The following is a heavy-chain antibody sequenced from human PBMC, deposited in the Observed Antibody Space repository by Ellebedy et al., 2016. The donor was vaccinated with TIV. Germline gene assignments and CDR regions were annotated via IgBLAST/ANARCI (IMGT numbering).Heavy chain of an antibody. CDR2: IYHSGYT. D-gene: IGHD3-22*01. CDR1: GGSISSYY. V-gene: IGHV4-59*04. Sequence: SETLSLTXTVSGGSISSYYWNWIRQPPGKGLEWIGEIYHSGYTHYNPSLKSRVTMSLDKSRGQFSLELNSVTAADTAVYFCARGEKHISDDYPWEVPDYWGPGTLATVSS. CDR3: ARGEKHISDDYPWEVPDY. J-gene: IGHJ4*02.